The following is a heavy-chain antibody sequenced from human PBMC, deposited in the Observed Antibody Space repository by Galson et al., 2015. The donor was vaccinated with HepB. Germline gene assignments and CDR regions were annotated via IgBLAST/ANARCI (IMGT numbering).Heavy chain of an antibody. CDR2: IYWDDDK. Sequence: PALVKPTQTLTLTCTLSGVSVSTSGVGVGWIRQPPGKALEWLALIYWDDDKRYSPFLKSRLTITRDTPNNQVVLTITNMDPVDPATYYCAHRGANSGYNWFHPWGQGTLVTVSS. J-gene: IGHJ5*02. CDR1: GVSVSTSGVG. CDR3: AHRGANSGYNWFHP. V-gene: IGHV2-5*02. D-gene: IGHD5-12*01.